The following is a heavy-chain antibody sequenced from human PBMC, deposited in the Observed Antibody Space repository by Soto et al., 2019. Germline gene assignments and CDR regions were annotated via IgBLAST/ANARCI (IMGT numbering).Heavy chain of an antibody. J-gene: IGHJ4*02. CDR1: GFTFSTYT. V-gene: IGHV3-30-3*01. CDR3: ARGQLRFLEWLPHFDY. Sequence: GGSLRLSCAASGFTFSTYTMHWVRQAPGKGLEWVAVISSDGSNKYYADSVKGRFTISRDNSKNTLYLQMNSLRVEDTAVYYCARGQLRFLEWLPHFDYWGQGTLVTVSS. D-gene: IGHD3-3*01. CDR2: ISSDGSNK.